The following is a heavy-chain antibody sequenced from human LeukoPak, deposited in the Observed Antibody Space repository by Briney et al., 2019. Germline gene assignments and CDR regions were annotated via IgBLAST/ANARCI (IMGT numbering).Heavy chain of an antibody. J-gene: IGHJ4*02. CDR3: AVRRGYDFWSGYYLDY. CDR1: GGSFSGYY. D-gene: IGHD3-3*01. Sequence: SETLSLTCAVYGGSFSGYYWSWIRQPPGKGLGWIGEINHSGSTNYNPSLKSRVTISVDTSKNQFSLKLSSVTAADTAVYYCAVRRGYDFWSGYYLDYWGQGTLVTASS. CDR2: INHSGST. V-gene: IGHV4-34*01.